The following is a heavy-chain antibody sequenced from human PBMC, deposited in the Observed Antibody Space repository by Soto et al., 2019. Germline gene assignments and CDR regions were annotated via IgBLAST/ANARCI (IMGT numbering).Heavy chain of an antibody. J-gene: IGHJ3*02. CDR3: ARGGGVGVAGSAAFDM. Sequence: QLHLVQSGAVVKKSGASVTVSCSASGYPVTAYYMHWVRQAPGRGLEWMGGINPATGAAKYTQTFQGRVTLPRDTSTSTVFMELSGLTSEDTAVFYCARGGGVGVAGSAAFDMWGQGTLVTVSS. CDR2: INPATGAA. D-gene: IGHD3-3*01. CDR1: GYPVTAYY. V-gene: IGHV1-2*02.